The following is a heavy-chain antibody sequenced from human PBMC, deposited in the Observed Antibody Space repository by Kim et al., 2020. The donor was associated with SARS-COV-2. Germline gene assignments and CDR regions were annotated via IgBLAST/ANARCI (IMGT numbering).Heavy chain of an antibody. CDR3: ARELAGPEYNWNVWGDGPAAHDY. Sequence: ASVKVSCKASGYTFTSYYMHWVRQAPGQGLEWMGIINPSGGSTSYAQKFQGRVTMTRDTSTSTVYMELSSLRSEDTAVYYCARELAGPEYNWNVWGDGPAAHDYWGQGTLVTVSS. CDR2: INPSGGST. CDR1: GYTFTSYY. D-gene: IGHD1-20*01. J-gene: IGHJ4*02. V-gene: IGHV1-46*01.